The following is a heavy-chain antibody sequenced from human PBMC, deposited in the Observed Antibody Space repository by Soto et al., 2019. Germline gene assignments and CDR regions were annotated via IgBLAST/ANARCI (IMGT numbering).Heavy chain of an antibody. CDR1: GGSFSGYY. J-gene: IGHJ3*02. D-gene: IGHD3-10*01. CDR3: ARRYGLSAFDI. CDR2: INHSGST. Sequence: SETLSLTCAVYGGSFSGYYWSWIRQPPGKGLEWIGEINHSGSTNCNPSLKSRVTISVDTSKNQFSLKLSSVTAADTAVYFCARRYGLSAFDIWGQGTMVTVSS. V-gene: IGHV4-34*01.